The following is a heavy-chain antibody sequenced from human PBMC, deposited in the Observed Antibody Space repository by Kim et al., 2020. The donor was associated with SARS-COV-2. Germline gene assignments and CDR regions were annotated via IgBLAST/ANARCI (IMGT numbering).Heavy chain of an antibody. CDR3: ARDRQRAGTGVDY. D-gene: IGHD6-19*01. J-gene: IGHJ4*02. Sequence: SQTLSLTCDISGDSVSSNSAAWNWIRQSPSRGLEWLGRTYYRSKWYTDYALSVKGRITINPDTSKNQFSLQLNSVTPEDTAVYYCARDRQRAGTGVDYWGQGTLATVSP. CDR1: GDSVSSNSAA. CDR2: TYYRSKWYT. V-gene: IGHV6-1*01.